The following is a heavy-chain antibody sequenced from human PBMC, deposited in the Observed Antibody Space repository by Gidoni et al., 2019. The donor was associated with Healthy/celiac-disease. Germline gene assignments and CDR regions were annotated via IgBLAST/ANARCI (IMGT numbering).Heavy chain of an antibody. Sequence: QVQLVASGGGVVQPGRSLSLPCAASGFTFSSYAMHWVRPAPGKGLEWVAVISYDGSNKYYADSVKGRFTISRDNSKNTLYLQMNSLRAEDTAVYYCARDKMVGGRDGYNFGYWGQGTLVTVSS. V-gene: IGHV3-30-3*01. J-gene: IGHJ4*02. CDR3: ARDKMVGGRDGYNFGY. D-gene: IGHD3-10*02. CDR2: ISYDGSNK. CDR1: GFTFSSYA.